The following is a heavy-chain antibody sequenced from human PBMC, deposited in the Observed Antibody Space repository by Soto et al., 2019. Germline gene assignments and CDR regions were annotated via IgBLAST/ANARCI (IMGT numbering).Heavy chain of an antibody. J-gene: IGHJ3*02. CDR2: IIHSGNT. Sequence: KASETLSLTCTVSDYSIGSGYYWGWIRQPPGKGLEWIGSIIHSGNTNYNPSLKSRVTMSVDTSKNQFSLKLSSVIAADTAVYYCARDRNRGSRPDAFDIWGQGTMVTVS. D-gene: IGHD1-26*01. CDR3: ARDRNRGSRPDAFDI. CDR1: DYSIGSGYY. V-gene: IGHV4-38-2*02.